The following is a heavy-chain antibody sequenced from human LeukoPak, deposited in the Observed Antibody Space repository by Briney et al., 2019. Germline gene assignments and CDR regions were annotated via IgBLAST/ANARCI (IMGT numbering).Heavy chain of an antibody. CDR1: GYTFTGYY. D-gene: IGHD2-2*01. CDR2: INPNSGGT. J-gene: IGHJ5*02. V-gene: IGHV1-2*02. Sequence: ASVKVSCKASGYTFTGYYMHWVRQAPGQGLEWMGWINPNSGGTNYAQKFQGRVTMTRDTSISTAYMELSRLRSDDTAVYYCARADGDIVVVPTATKWGNWFDPWGQGTLVTVSS. CDR3: ARADGDIVVVPTATKWGNWFDP.